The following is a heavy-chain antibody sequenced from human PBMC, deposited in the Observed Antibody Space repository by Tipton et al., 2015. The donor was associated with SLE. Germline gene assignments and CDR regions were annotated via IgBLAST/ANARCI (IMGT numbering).Heavy chain of an antibody. CDR2: ITHTRNT. Sequence: TLSLTCAVYGGSFNGYYWNWIRQPPGKGLEWIGEITHTRNTNYNPSLKSRVTISVDTSKNQFSLKLSSVTAADTAVYYCARLPASDSFDYWGQGTLVTVSS. CDR3: ARLPASDSFDY. J-gene: IGHJ4*02. V-gene: IGHV4-34*01. CDR1: GGSFNGYY.